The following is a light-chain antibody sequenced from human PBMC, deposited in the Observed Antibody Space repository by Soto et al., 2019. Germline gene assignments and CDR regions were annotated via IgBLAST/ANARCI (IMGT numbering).Light chain of an antibody. J-gene: IGKJ1*01. V-gene: IGKV1-5*03. CDR1: QTISSW. CDR3: QHYNSYSEA. CDR2: KAS. Sequence: DIQITQSPSTLSGSVGDRVTITCRASQTISSWLAWYQQKQGKAPKLLIYKASTLKSGVPSRFRGRGSGTEFTLTLSRLQPDDFETYYCQHYNSYSEAFGQGTKVDI.